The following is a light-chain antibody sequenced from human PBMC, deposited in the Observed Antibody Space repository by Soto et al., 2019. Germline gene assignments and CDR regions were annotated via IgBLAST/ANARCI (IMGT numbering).Light chain of an antibody. J-gene: IGKJ5*01. Sequence: DIQMTQSPSSLSAVVGDRVSSTCRASQSIATYVNWYQQKPGEAPKLLIYAASTLQSGAPSRFSGSGSGTGFTLTITNLQPEDLGTYYCHQSYYTPTFGQGTRVEIK. CDR3: HQSYYTPT. V-gene: IGKV1-39*01. CDR2: AAS. CDR1: QSIATY.